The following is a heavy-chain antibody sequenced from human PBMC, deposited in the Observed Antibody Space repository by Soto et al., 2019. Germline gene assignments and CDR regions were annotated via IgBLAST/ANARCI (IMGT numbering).Heavy chain of an antibody. V-gene: IGHV3-21*01. D-gene: IGHD6-13*01. CDR2: ISSSGSFI. CDR3: AREPEGIAAALDY. J-gene: IGHJ4*02. CDR1: GFTFRTYG. Sequence: KPGGSLRLSCAASGFTFRTYGMNWVRRAPGGGLGWVASISSSGSFIYYADSVKGRFTISRDDAEKSLYLQMNSLRAEDTALYYCAREPEGIAAALDYWGQGTLVTVSS.